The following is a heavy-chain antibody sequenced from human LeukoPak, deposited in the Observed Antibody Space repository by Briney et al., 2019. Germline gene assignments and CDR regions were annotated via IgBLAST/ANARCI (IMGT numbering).Heavy chain of an antibody. Sequence: GGSLRLSCAASGFTFSSYAMHWVRQAPGKGLEWVAVISYDGSNKYYADSVKGRFTISRDNSKNTLYLQMNSLRAEDTAVYYCAKDNGWELHAFDIWGQGTMVTVSS. D-gene: IGHD1-26*01. CDR3: AKDNGWELHAFDI. CDR1: GFTFSSYA. CDR2: ISYDGSNK. V-gene: IGHV3-30*04. J-gene: IGHJ3*02.